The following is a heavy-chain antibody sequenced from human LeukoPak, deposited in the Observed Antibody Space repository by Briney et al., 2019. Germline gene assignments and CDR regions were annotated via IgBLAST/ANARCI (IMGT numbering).Heavy chain of an antibody. V-gene: IGHV3-48*04. J-gene: IGHJ3*01. Sequence: GGSLRISCEASGFTFSTYRMQWVRQAPGKGLEWVSYISSSRGTIWYADSVKGRFTISRDNAKSSLYLQMNSLRAEDTAVYYCARDLVGTDPDSFDVWSQGTMVTVSS. CDR1: GFTFSTYR. D-gene: IGHD2-8*02. CDR2: ISSSRGTI. CDR3: ARDLVGTDPDSFDV.